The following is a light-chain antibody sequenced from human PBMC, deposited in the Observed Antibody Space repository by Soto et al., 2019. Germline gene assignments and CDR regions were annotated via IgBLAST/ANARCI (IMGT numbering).Light chain of an antibody. CDR3: SSYTSSSPYV. V-gene: IGLV2-14*01. CDR2: DVS. CDR1: SSDVGGYNY. Sequence: QSALTQPASVSGSPGQSLTISCTGTSSDVGGYNYVSWYQQHPGKAPKLMIYDVSNRPSGVSNRFSGAKSGNTASLTISGLQAEDEADYSCSSYTSSSPYVFGTGTKLTVL. J-gene: IGLJ1*01.